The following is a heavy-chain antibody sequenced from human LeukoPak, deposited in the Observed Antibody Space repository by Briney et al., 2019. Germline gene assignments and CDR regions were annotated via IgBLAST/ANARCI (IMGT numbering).Heavy chain of an antibody. CDR1: GFTFSSYW. CDR2: IYSGGST. Sequence: GGSLRLSCAASGFTFSSYWMSWVRQAPGKGLEWVSVIYSGGSTYYADSVRGRFTISRDNSKNTLYLQMNSLRAEDTAVYFCATPLYWGQGTLVTVSS. V-gene: IGHV3-53*01. J-gene: IGHJ4*02. CDR3: ATPLY.